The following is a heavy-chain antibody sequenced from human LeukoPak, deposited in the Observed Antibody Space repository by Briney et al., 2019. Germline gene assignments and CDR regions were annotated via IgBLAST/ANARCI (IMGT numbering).Heavy chain of an antibody. Sequence: GGSLRLSCAASGFTFSSYAMSWVRQAPGKGLEGVSVISNSGGSTFYADSVKGRFTISRDNSKNTLYLQMNSLRAEDTAVYYCAKRASGSGTSLYYFDYWGQGTLVTVSS. V-gene: IGHV3-23*01. D-gene: IGHD3-10*01. J-gene: IGHJ4*02. CDR1: GFTFSSYA. CDR3: AKRASGSGTSLYYFDY. CDR2: ISNSGGST.